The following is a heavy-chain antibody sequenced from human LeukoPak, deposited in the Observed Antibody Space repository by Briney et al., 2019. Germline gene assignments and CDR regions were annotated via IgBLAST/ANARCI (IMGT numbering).Heavy chain of an antibody. D-gene: IGHD5-18*01. V-gene: IGHV1-69*13. Sequence: ASVKVSCKTSGGTFSSYAISWVRQAPGQGLEWMGGIIPIFGPPNNAQKFQGRVTITADESTSTAYMELSSLTSDDTAMYYCARDREYSYGYGNWFDPWGQGTLVTVSS. J-gene: IGHJ5*02. CDR2: IIPIFGPP. CDR1: GGTFSSYA. CDR3: ARDREYSYGYGNWFDP.